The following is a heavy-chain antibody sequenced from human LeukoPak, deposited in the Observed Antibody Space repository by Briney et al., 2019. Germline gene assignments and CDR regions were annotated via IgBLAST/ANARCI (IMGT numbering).Heavy chain of an antibody. CDR2: ISYDGSNK. D-gene: IGHD1-14*01. Sequence: GGSLRLSCAASGFTFSSYGMHWVRQAPGKGLEWVAVISYDGSNKYYADSVKGRFTISRDNSKNTLYLQMNSLRAEDTALYYCAKNRLGARDYFDSWGQGTLVTVSS. V-gene: IGHV3-30*18. CDR1: GFTFSSYG. J-gene: IGHJ4*02. CDR3: AKNRLGARDYFDS.